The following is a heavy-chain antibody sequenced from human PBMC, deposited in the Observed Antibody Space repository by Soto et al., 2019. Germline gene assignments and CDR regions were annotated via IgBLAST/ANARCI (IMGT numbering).Heavy chain of an antibody. J-gene: IGHJ4*02. V-gene: IGHV4-31*03. D-gene: IGHD4-17*01. CDR3: ARGDSTVSSVFDY. CDR2: ILHNGDT. Sequence: QVQLQESGPGLVKPSQTLSLTCTVSSGPFSGGGYYWSWVRQAPGKGLEWMGYILHNGDTSYNPSLKSRITISKDTSKRQFSLNLSSVTAADTAVYYCARGDSTVSSVFDYWGQGMLVTVSS. CDR1: SGPFSGGGYY.